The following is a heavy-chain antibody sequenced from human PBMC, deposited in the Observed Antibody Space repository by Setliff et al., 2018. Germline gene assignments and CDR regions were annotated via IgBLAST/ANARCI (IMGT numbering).Heavy chain of an antibody. CDR3: TRDFLGATASFDI. CDR1: GFTLTSYP. CDR2: INPDNGNR. V-gene: IGHV1-3*01. D-gene: IGHD3-3*01. J-gene: IGHJ3*02. Sequence: ASVKVSCKASGFTLTSYPIHWVRQAPGQRLEWMGWINPDNGNRNYSQRFQGRVTITRDTSASTVFLELSTLRSEDTAVYYCTRDFLGATASFDIWGQGTMVTVSS.